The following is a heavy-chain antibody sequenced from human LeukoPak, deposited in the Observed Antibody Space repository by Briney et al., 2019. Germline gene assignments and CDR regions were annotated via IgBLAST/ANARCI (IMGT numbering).Heavy chain of an antibody. J-gene: IGHJ6*02. CDR3: ARTDNYYYYYAMDV. V-gene: IGHV4-59*01. CDR2: IYYSGST. Sequence: PSETLSLTSTVPGGSISSYYWSWIRQPPGKGLEWIGYIYYSGSTNYNPSLKSRLTISIDTSKNQFSLKLSSVTAADTAVYYCARTDNYYYYYAMDVWGQGTTVTVSS. CDR1: GGSISSYY.